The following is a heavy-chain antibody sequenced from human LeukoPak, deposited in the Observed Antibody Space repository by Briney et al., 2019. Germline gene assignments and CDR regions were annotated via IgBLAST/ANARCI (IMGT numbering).Heavy chain of an antibody. CDR3: AVLPPGH. J-gene: IGHJ1*01. Sequence: GGSLRLSCAASEFGDYWMDWVRPAPGKGLVWVSRNKSDGSSITYAGSVRGRFTISRDNAKNTLYLQMNSLRAEYTSVYYCAVLPPGHWGQGTLVTVSS. V-gene: IGHV3-74*01. D-gene: IGHD3-3*01. CDR2: NKSDGSSI. CDR1: EFGDYW.